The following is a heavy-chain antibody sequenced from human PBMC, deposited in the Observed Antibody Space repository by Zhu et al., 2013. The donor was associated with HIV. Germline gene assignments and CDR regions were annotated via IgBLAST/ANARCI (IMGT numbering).Heavy chain of an antibody. V-gene: IGHV1-2*02. J-gene: IGHJ4*02. Sequence: QLVQSGAEVKRPGAPVTVSCTASGYTFNNYFINWVRQAPGQGPEWMGWINPSNSDTNYAQKFHGRIAITRATSANRIYFYLSSLRSDDTAVYFCARALTPDNFPLNHGRAALDLWGQGTAVTVAT. CDR1: GYTFNNYF. CDR3: ARALTPDNFPLNHGRAALDL. CDR2: INPSNSDT.